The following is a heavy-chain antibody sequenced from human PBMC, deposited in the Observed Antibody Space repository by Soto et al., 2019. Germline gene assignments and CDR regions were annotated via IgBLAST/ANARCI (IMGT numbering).Heavy chain of an antibody. Sequence: GGSLRLSCAASGFTFSSYAMHWVRQAPGKGLEWVAVISYDGSNKYYADSVKGRFTISRDNSKNTLYLQMNSLRAEDKAVYYCARTPYYSGDSSGYYYSYYYYGMDVWGQGTTVTVSS. CDR1: GFTFSSYA. CDR3: ARTPYYSGDSSGYYYSYYYYGMDV. V-gene: IGHV3-30-3*01. J-gene: IGHJ6*02. CDR2: ISYDGSNK. D-gene: IGHD3-22*01.